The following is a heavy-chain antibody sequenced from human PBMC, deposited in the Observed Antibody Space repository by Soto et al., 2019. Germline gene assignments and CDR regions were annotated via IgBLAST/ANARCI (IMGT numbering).Heavy chain of an antibody. D-gene: IGHD2-2*01. V-gene: IGHV4-39*01. J-gene: IGHJ4*02. CDR2: IYYSGST. CDR1: GGSISSDSYY. Sequence: SETLSLTCTVSGGSISSDSYYWGWIRQPPGKGLEWIGSIYYSGSTYHNASLKSRVTISVDTSRNQFSLKLSSVTAADTAVYYCARQVRGYCSSTSCHSDYWGQGTLVTVSS. CDR3: ARQVRGYCSSTSCHSDY.